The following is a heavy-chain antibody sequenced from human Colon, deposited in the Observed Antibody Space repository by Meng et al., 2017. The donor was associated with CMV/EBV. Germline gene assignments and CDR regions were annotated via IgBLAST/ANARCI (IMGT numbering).Heavy chain of an antibody. CDR3: SAGAGMSDTDY. CDR2: IKRESDGRTL. Sequence: CAASGITFSNAWMSWVRQAPGKGLEWVGRIKRESDGRTLDYTAPVKGRFSISRDDAKNTLYLEMNSLKIEDTAVYYCSAGAGMSDTDYWGQGTLVTVSS. V-gene: IGHV3-15*01. D-gene: IGHD3-10*01. J-gene: IGHJ4*02. CDR1: GITFSNAW.